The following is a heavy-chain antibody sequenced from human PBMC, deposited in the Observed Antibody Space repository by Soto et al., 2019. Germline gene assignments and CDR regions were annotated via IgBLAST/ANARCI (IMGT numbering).Heavy chain of an antibody. V-gene: IGHV3-11*01. CDR3: AREMRDYYDSSGYPNWFDP. Sequence: GGSLRLSCAASGFTFSDYYMSWIRQAPGKGLEWVSYISSSGSTIYYADSVKGRFTISRDNAKNSLYLQMNSLRAEDTAVYYCAREMRDYYDSSGYPNWFDPWGQGTLVTVSS. J-gene: IGHJ5*02. CDR2: ISSSGSTI. CDR1: GFTFSDYY. D-gene: IGHD3-22*01.